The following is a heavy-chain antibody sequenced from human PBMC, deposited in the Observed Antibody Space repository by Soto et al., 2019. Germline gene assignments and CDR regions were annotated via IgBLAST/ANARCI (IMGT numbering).Heavy chain of an antibody. D-gene: IGHD1-26*01. CDR3: ASVVGSTALVGIDS. CDR1: GLSFSSHA. CDR2: INSDGSDT. Sequence: GGSLRLSCEASGLSFSSHAMTWVRQAPGKGLDWVSGINSDGSDTYYSDSVRGRYTISRDNSKNTLYLQMNSLTAEDTAVYFCASVVGSTALVGIDSWGRGALVTVSS. J-gene: IGHJ4*02. V-gene: IGHV3-23*03.